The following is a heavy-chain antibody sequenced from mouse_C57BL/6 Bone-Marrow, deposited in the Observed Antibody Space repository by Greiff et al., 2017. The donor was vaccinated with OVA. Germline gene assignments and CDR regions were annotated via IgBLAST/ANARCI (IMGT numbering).Heavy chain of an antibody. CDR1: GYAFSSSW. CDR3: AKGGTYFDY. Sequence: VQLQESGPELVKPGASVKISCKASGYAFSSSWMNWVKQRPGKGLEWIGRIYPGDGDTNYNGKFKGKATLTADKSSSTAYMQLSSLTSEDSAVYFCAKGGTYFDYWGQGTTLTVSS. V-gene: IGHV1-82*01. J-gene: IGHJ2*01. CDR2: IYPGDGDT. D-gene: IGHD3-3*01.